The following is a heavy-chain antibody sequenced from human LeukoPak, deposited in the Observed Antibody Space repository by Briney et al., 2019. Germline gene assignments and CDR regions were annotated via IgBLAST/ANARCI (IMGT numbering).Heavy chain of an antibody. D-gene: IGHD7-27*01. J-gene: IGHJ2*01. CDR3: ARVPANWGSYFDL. Sequence: SETLSLTCAVYGGSLSGYYWSWIRQPPGKGLEWIGEIIHSGSTNYNPSLKSRVTISVDTPKNQFSLKLSSVTAADTAVYYCARVPANWGSYFDLWGRGTLVTVSS. CDR1: GGSLSGYY. V-gene: IGHV4-34*12. CDR2: IIHSGST.